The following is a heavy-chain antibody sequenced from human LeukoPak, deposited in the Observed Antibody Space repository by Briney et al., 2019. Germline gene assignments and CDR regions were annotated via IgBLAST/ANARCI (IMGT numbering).Heavy chain of an antibody. D-gene: IGHD6-19*01. J-gene: IGHJ2*01. Sequence: SETLSITCVVYGESFSGYSWSWIRQPPGKGLEWIGEINQRRNTNYNPSLKSRVTISIDTSKNQFSLKLSSVTAADTAVYYCARHGWHAWYFDLWGRGTLVTVSS. V-gene: IGHV4-34*01. CDR1: GESFSGYS. CDR3: ARHGWHAWYFDL. CDR2: INQRRNT.